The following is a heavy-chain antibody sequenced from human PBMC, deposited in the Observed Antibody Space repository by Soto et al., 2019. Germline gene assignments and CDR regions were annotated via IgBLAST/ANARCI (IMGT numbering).Heavy chain of an antibody. D-gene: IGHD3-22*01. CDR1: GGSFSGYY. V-gene: IGHV4-34*01. CDR3: ASTNQIYDSSGYYLTYFDY. Sequence: PSETLSLTCAVYGGSFSGYYWSWIRQPPGKGLEWIGEINHSGSTNYNPSLKSRVTISVDTSKNQFSLKLSSVTAADTAVYYCASTNQIYDSSGYYLTYFDYWGQGTLVTVSS. J-gene: IGHJ4*02. CDR2: INHSGST.